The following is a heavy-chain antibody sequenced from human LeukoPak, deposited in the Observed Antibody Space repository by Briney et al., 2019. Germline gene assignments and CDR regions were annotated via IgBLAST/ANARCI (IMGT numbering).Heavy chain of an antibody. CDR1: GYTFTGYY. CDR3: ARRWELPSGLEYYYGMDV. V-gene: IGHV1-2*02. CDR2: INPNSGGT. Sequence: ASVKVSCKASGYTFTGYYMHWVRQAPGQGLEWMGWINPNSGGTNYAQKFQGRVTMTRDTSISTAYMELSRLRSDDTAVYYCARRWELPSGLEYYYGMDVWGQGTTVTVSS. D-gene: IGHD1-26*01. J-gene: IGHJ6*02.